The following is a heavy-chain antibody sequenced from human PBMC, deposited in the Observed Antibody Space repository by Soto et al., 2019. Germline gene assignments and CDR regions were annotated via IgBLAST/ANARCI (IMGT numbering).Heavy chain of an antibody. CDR2: TYYRSKWYN. D-gene: IGHD3-10*01. Sequence: LSRTLSLTCAISGDSVSSNSAAWNWIRQSPSRGLEWLGRTYYRSKWYNDYAVSVKSRITINPDTSKNQFSLQLNSVTPEDTAVYYCAREDELLWFGELSAPFDYWGQGTLVTVSS. J-gene: IGHJ4*02. CDR3: AREDELLWFGELSAPFDY. CDR1: GDSVSSNSAA. V-gene: IGHV6-1*01.